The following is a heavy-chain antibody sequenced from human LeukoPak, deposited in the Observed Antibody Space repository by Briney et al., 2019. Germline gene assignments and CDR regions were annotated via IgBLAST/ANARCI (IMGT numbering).Heavy chain of an antibody. D-gene: IGHD3-22*01. CDR3: ARDQPLLDYYDGSGGMVD. CDR2: IIPIFGTA. CDR1: GGTFSSYA. Sequence: SVKVSCKASGGTFSSYAISWVRQAPGQGLEWMGRIIPIFGTANYAQKFQGRVTITTDESTSTAYMELSSLRSEDTAVYYCARDQPLLDYYDGSGGMVDWGQGTLVTVSS. V-gene: IGHV1-69*05. J-gene: IGHJ4*02.